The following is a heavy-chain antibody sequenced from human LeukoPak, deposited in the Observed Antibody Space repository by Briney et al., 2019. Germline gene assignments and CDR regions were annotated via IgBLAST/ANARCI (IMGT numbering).Heavy chain of an antibody. D-gene: IGHD3-3*01. V-gene: IGHV3-74*01. CDR3: AYAADRITIFGVVTGAFDI. CDR1: GFTFRSYW. CDR2: INSDGSST. J-gene: IGHJ3*02. Sequence: PGGSLRLSCEASGFTFRSYWMHWVRQAPGKGLVWVSRINSDGSSTSYADSVKGRFTISRDNAKNTLYLQMNSLRAEDTAVYYCAYAADRITIFGVVTGAFDIWGQGTMVTVSS.